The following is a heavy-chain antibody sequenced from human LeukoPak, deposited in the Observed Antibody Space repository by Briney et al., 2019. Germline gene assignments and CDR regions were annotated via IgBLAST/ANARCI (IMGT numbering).Heavy chain of an antibody. CDR3: TRVGYIDEGIDY. J-gene: IGHJ4*02. CDR1: GFPFSSYW. D-gene: IGHD5-24*01. V-gene: IGHV3-7*04. Sequence: GGSLRLSCVASGFPFSSYWMTWVRQAPGKGLEWVANIKQDGSKKSYVDSVKGRFTISRDNAKNSLYLQMNSLRAEDSAIYYCTRVGYIDEGIDYWGQGTLVTVSS. CDR2: IKQDGSKK.